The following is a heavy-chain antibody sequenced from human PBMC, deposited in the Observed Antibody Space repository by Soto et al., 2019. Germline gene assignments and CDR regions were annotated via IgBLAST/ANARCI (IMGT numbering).Heavy chain of an antibody. J-gene: IGHJ5*02. V-gene: IGHV3-23*01. CDR1: GFNFSPYA. CDR3: TKVPARTPRAFFDH. Sequence: EVQLSESGGGLVQPGGSLTLSCAASGFNFSPYAMSWVRQAPGRGLEWVSGIGGGNDISRHYKDSVEGRFIISRDNSKNLLYLDMNNLRVEDTGVYYCTKVPARTPRAFFDHWGQGIMVTVSS. CDR2: IGGGNDISR.